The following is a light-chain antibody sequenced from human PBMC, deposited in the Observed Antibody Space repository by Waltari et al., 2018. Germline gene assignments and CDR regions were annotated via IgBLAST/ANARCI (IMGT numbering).Light chain of an antibody. J-gene: IGKJ1*01. V-gene: IGKV4-1*01. Sequence: DIVMTQSPDSLAVSLGERATINCKSRQSVLHSSNNKNYFAWYQQKPGQPPKLLIYWASTRESGVPDRFSGSGSGTDFTLTISSLQAEDVAVYYCQQYYSTCQFGQGTKVEIK. CDR2: WAS. CDR1: QSVLHSSNNKNY. CDR3: QQYYSTCQ.